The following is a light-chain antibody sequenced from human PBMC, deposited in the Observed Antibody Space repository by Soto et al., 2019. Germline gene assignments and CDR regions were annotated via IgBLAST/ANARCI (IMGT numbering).Light chain of an antibody. CDR1: QDISNF. J-gene: IGKJ1*01. CDR2: SAN. Sequence: TLTWRATQDISNFLVWFQQRPGKVPKRLMYSANRLESGVPSRFSGSGSGTEFTLTISSLQPEDFATYYCLQHKSYPRTFGQGTKVDIK. CDR3: LQHKSYPRT. V-gene: IGKV1-17*03.